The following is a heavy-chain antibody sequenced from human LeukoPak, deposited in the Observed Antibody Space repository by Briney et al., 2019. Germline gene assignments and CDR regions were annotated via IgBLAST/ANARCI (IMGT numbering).Heavy chain of an antibody. D-gene: IGHD5-24*01. CDR3: ARMDQDGWNYGSDV. CDR2: IYTSGST. CDR1: GGSISSGSYY. V-gene: IGHV4-61*02. J-gene: IGHJ6*04. Sequence: PSQTLSLTCTVSGGSISSGSYYWSWIRQPAGKGLEWIGRIYTSGSTNYNPSLKSRVTISVDTSKNQYSLKLSSVTAADTAVYYCARMDQDGWNYGSDVFGKGTTFTVSS.